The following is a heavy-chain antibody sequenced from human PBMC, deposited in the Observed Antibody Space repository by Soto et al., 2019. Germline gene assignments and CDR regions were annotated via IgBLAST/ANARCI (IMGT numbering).Heavy chain of an antibody. CDR2: ISAYNGNT. CDR3: AREKRVESGWYNY. J-gene: IGHJ4*02. V-gene: IGHV1-18*01. D-gene: IGHD6-19*01. CDR1: GYTFTSYG. Sequence: QVQLVQSGAEVKKPGASVKVSCKASGYTFTSYGISWVRQAPGQGLEWMGWISAYNGNTNYAQKLQGRVTMTTDTATRTDYMELRSMRSDDTAVYYCAREKRVESGWYNYWGQGTLVTVSS.